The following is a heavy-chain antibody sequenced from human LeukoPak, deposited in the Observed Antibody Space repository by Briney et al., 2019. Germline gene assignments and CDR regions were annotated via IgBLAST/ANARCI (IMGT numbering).Heavy chain of an antibody. Sequence: ASVKVSCKASGYTFTSYDINWVRQATGQGLEWMGWMNPNSGNTGYAQKFQGRVTMTRSTPISTAYMELSSLRSEDTAVYYCARNGRLDYYYYYMDVWGKGTTVTVSS. V-gene: IGHV1-8*01. CDR3: ARNGRLDYYYYYMDV. CDR1: GYTFTSYD. CDR2: MNPNSGNT. D-gene: IGHD2-8*01. J-gene: IGHJ6*03.